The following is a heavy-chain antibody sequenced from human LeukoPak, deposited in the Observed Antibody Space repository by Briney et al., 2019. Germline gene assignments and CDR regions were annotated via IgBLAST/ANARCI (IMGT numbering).Heavy chain of an antibody. CDR1: GLTFSSYA. CDR2: VGGGGQRT. V-gene: IGHV3-23*01. CDR3: AKDRGYYVDTGTINF. J-gene: IGHJ4*02. D-gene: IGHD3-22*01. Sequence: GGSLRLSCAASGLTFSSYAMHWVRQAPGMGLEWVSGVGGGGQRTHYADSVKGRFTISRDNSKNTLYLQMNSLRAEDTAIYYCAKDRGYYVDTGTINFWGQGTLVTVSS.